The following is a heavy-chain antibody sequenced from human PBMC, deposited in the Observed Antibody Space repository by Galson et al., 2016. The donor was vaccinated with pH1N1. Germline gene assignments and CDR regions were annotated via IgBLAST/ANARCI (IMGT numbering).Heavy chain of an antibody. CDR2: ISKDGNNV. V-gene: IGHV3-30*04. CDR3: ARSRDFIFDY. CDR1: GFTLSCCA. J-gene: IGHJ4*02. Sequence: SLRLSCAASGFTLSCCAMHWVRQAPGKGLECVALISKDGNNVYYADSVKGRFTISRDSSNNTLYLQMSGLRTEDTAIYYCARSRDFIFDYWGQGALVTVAS. D-gene: IGHD2-21*02.